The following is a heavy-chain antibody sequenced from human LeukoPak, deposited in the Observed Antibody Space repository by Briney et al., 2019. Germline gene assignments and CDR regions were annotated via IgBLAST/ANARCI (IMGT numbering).Heavy chain of an antibody. CDR2: IIPIFGTA. Sequence: GSSVKVSCKASGGTFSSYAISWVRQAPGQGLEWMGGIIPIFGTANYAQKFQGRVTITADESTSTAYMELSSLRSEDTAVYYCARGEGYCSSTSCYMDVWGKGTTVTVSS. CDR1: GGTFSSYA. D-gene: IGHD2-2*01. CDR3: ARGEGYCSSTSCYMDV. J-gene: IGHJ6*03. V-gene: IGHV1-69*01.